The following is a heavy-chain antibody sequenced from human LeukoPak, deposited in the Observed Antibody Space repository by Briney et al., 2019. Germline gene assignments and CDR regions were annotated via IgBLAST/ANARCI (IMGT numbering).Heavy chain of an antibody. CDR2: ISAGAEVI. CDR1: GFSFRDYP. V-gene: IGHV3-23*01. J-gene: IGHJ3*02. D-gene: IGHD1-1*01. Sequence: GGSLRLSCAAAGFSFRDYPMGWVRRASGKRLEWVSGISAGAEVIFYADPVKGRFTISRDNSKNTLYLQMNSLRAEDSAEYYCAKSLLTTATGTGRAFDIWGQGTMVTVSA. CDR3: AKSLLTTATGTGRAFDI.